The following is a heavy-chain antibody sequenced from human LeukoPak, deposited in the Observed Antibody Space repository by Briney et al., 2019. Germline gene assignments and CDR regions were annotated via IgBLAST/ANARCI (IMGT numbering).Heavy chain of an antibody. CDR1: GFTFSSNW. Sequence: GGSLRLSCVVSGFTFSSNWMSWVRQAPGKGLEWVGNIKEDGSVKYYVDSVKGRFTISRDSAKNSLYLQMNSLRAEDTAVYYCASQSFGRFDPWGQGTRATVSS. V-gene: IGHV3-7*02. J-gene: IGHJ5*02. CDR3: ASQSFGRFDP. D-gene: IGHD3-16*01. CDR2: IKEDGSVK.